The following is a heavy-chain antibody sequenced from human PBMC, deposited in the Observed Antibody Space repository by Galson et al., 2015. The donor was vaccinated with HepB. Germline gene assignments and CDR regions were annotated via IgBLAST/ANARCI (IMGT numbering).Heavy chain of an antibody. CDR1: GFTFSSYS. D-gene: IGHD4-11*01. V-gene: IGHV3-21*01. CDR3: AREGSPMTTVTTDAFDI. CDR2: ISSSSSYT. J-gene: IGHJ3*02. Sequence: SLRLSCAASGFTFSSYSMNWVRQAPGKGLEWVSSISSSSSYTNYADSVKSRFTISRDNAKNSLYLQMNSLRAEDTAVYYCAREGSPMTTVTTDAFDIWGQGTMVTVSS.